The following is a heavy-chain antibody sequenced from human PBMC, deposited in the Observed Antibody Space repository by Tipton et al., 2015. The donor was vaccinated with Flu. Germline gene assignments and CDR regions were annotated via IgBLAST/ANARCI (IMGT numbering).Heavy chain of an antibody. CDR3: VRRKGAGSLDY. V-gene: IGHV4-31*02. CDR1: GGSISSGGYY. J-gene: IGHJ4*02. CDR2: IYYSGST. D-gene: IGHD1-26*01. Sequence: LRLSCTVSGGSISSGGYYWSWIRQHPGKGLEWIGYIYYSGSTYYNPSLKSRVTISVDTSKNQFSLKLSSVTAADTAVYYCVRRKGAGSLDYWGQGTLVTVSS.